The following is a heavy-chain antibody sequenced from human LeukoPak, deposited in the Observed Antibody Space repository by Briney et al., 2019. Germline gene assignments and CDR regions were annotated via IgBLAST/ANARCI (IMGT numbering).Heavy chain of an antibody. CDR2: MNPNSGNT. V-gene: IGHV1-8*01. Sequence: ASVKVSCKASGYTFTSYDINWARQATGQGLEWMGWMNPNSGNTGYAQKFQGRVTMTRNTSISTAYMELRSLRSDDTAVYYCARGGATTNFDHWGQGTLVIVSS. CDR1: GYTFTSYD. CDR3: ARGGATTNFDH. D-gene: IGHD1-26*01. J-gene: IGHJ4*02.